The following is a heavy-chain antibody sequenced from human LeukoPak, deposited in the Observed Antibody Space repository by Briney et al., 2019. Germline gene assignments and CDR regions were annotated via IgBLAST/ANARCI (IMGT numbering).Heavy chain of an antibody. CDR1: GGTFSSFV. Sequence: ASVKVSCKASGGTFSSFVISWVRQAPGQGLEWMGGIIPIIGTANYAQKFQGRVTITTDESTSTAYMELSSLRSEDTAVYYCARVDFRGGYYDILTGYYPNHGMDVWGQGTTVTVSS. J-gene: IGHJ6*02. CDR2: IIPIIGTA. V-gene: IGHV1-69*05. D-gene: IGHD3-9*01. CDR3: ARVDFRGGYYDILTGYYPNHGMDV.